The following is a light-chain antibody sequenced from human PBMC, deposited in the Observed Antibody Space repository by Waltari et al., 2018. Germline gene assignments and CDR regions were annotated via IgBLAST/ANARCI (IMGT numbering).Light chain of an antibody. J-gene: IGLJ2*01. V-gene: IGLV1-47*01. Sequence: QSVLTQPPSASGTPGQRVTLSCSGRNSNIGSNYVYWYQQLPGTTPKLVIYMSNQRPSGVPDRFSGSKSGTSASLAISGLRSDDEADYYCAAWDDSLNVILFGGGTKLTVL. CDR1: NSNIGSNY. CDR2: MSN. CDR3: AAWDDSLNVIL.